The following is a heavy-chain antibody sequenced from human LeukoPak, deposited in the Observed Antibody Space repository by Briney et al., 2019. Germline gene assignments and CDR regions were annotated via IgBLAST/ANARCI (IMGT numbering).Heavy chain of an antibody. CDR1: GGSISSYY. V-gene: IGHV4-59*01. D-gene: IGHD6-19*01. Sequence: PSETLSPTCTVSGGSISSYYWSWIRQPPGKGLEWIGYIYYSGSTNYNPSLKSRVTISVDTSKNQFSLKLSSVTAADTAVYYCARAVGSSGWYVWFDPWGQGTLVTVSS. CDR3: ARAVGSSGWYVWFDP. CDR2: IYYSGST. J-gene: IGHJ5*02.